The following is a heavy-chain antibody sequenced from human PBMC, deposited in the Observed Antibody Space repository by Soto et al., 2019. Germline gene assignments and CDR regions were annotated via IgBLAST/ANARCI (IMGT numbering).Heavy chain of an antibody. CDR3: ARDSGYDSKYYYYYGMDV. CDR2: INHSGST. J-gene: IGHJ6*02. D-gene: IGHD5-12*01. V-gene: IGHV4-34*01. CDR1: GGSFSGYY. Sequence: SSETLSLTCAVYGGSFSGYYWSWIRQPPGKGLEWIGEINHSGSTNYNPSLKSRVTISVDTSKNQFSLKLSSVTAADTAVYYCARDSGYDSKYYYYYGMDVWGQGTTVTVSS.